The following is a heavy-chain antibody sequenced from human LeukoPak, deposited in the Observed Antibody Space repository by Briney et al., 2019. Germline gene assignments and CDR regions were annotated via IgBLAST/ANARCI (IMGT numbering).Heavy chain of an antibody. CDR2: ISHDGGSE. V-gene: IGHV3-30*18. J-gene: IGHJ6*02. Sequence: GTSLRLSCVVSGFTIGNYGMHWVRQAPDKGLEWVAMISHDGGSEHYGDSVKGRFTISRDNSKNTLYLQMNSLRVEDTAVFYCAQGGSEIYYYYHGMDVWGQGTTVTVSS. D-gene: IGHD3-10*01. CDR3: AQGGSEIYYYYHGMDV. CDR1: GFTIGNYG.